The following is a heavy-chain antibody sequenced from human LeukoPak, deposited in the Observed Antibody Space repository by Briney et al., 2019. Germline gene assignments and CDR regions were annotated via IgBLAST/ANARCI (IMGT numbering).Heavy chain of an antibody. D-gene: IGHD1-26*01. CDR1: GGSISSSSYY. V-gene: IGHV4-39*07. CDR2: IYYSGST. J-gene: IGHJ4*02. Sequence: PSETLSLTCTVSGGSISSSSYYWGWIRQPPGKGLEWIGSIYYSGSTNYNPSLKSRVTISVDKSKNQFSLKLSSVTAADTAVYYCARGTGVGEGAHFDYWGQGTLVTVSS. CDR3: ARGTGVGEGAHFDY.